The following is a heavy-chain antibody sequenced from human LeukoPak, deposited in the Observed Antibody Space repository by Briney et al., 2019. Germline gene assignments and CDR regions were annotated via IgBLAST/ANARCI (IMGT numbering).Heavy chain of an antibody. V-gene: IGHV1-8*01. Sequence: ALVKVSCKASGYTFTSYDINWVRQATGQGLEWMGWMNPNSGNTGYAQKFQGRVTMTRNTSISTAYMELSSLRSEDTAVYYCARGYGDYAFDYYYYMDVWGKGTTVTVSS. CDR3: ARGYGDYAFDYYYYMDV. CDR2: MNPNSGNT. J-gene: IGHJ6*03. D-gene: IGHD4-17*01. CDR1: GYTFTSYD.